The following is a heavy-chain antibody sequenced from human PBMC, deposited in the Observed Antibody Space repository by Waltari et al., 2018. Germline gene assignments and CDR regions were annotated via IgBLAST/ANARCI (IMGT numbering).Heavy chain of an antibody. Sequence: QVQLVQSGAEVKKPGSSVKVSCKASGGTFSSYAISWVRQAPGQGLEWMGGIMPIVGTANDAQKFQGRVTITADESTSTAYMELSSLRSEDTAVCYCARDRASSYGYDYWGQGTLVTVSS. CDR2: IMPIVGTA. J-gene: IGHJ4*02. CDR1: GGTFSSYA. V-gene: IGHV1-69*01. D-gene: IGHD5-18*01. CDR3: ARDRASSYGYDY.